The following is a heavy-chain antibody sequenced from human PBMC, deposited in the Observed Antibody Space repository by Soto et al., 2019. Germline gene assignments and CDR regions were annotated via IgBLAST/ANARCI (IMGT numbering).Heavy chain of an antibody. CDR3: GKVLVGATGHTDSDS. CDR2: INHSGDS. V-gene: IGHV4-38-2*01. CDR1: GYSISSGYY. Sequence: SETLSLTCDVSGYSISSGYYWAWVRQPPGKGMEWIGSINHSGDSYYNPSLKSRVTISVDTAKNQCSLKLTSVTAADTALDYWGKVLVGATGHTDSDSWGPGTLVTVSS. D-gene: IGHD2-15*01. J-gene: IGHJ4*02.